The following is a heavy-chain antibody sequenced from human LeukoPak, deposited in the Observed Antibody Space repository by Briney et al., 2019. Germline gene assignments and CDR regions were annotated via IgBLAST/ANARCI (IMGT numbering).Heavy chain of an antibody. CDR2: INHSGST. Sequence: PSESLSLTCAVYGGSFNGYYWSWIRQPPGKGLEWIGEINHSGSTNYNPSLKSRVTISVDTSKNQFSLKLSSVTAADTAVYYCARGAVAGTISNWFDPWGQGTLVTVSS. J-gene: IGHJ5*02. V-gene: IGHV4-34*01. CDR1: GGSFNGYY. CDR3: ARGAVAGTISNWFDP. D-gene: IGHD6-19*01.